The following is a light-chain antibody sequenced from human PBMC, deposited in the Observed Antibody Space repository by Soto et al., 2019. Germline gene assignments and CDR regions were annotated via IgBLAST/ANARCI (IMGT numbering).Light chain of an antibody. CDR1: QSVLHSSKNENY. V-gene: IGKV4-1*01. CDR3: QEYYSSPYT. CDR2: WAS. Sequence: DIVMTQSPDSLAVSLGERATINCKSSQSVLHSSKNENYLAWYQQKPGQPPKLLIYWASTRESGVPDRFSGSGSGTDFTLTITSLQAEDVAVYYCQEYYSSPYTFGQGTKLEIK. J-gene: IGKJ2*01.